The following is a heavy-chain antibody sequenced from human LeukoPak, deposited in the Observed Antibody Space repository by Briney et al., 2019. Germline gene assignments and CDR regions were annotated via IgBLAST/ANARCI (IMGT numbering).Heavy chain of an antibody. V-gene: IGHV3-53*01. CDR1: GFTVSSNY. J-gene: IGHJ6*03. Sequence: PGGSLRLSCAASGFTVSSNYISWVRQAPGKGLEWASVIYSGGGTNYADSVKGRFTISRDNSKNTLYLQMNSLRAEDTAIYYCAKNGDRGAYCSGGSCYPCYYYYIDVWGKGTTVTISS. D-gene: IGHD2-15*01. CDR3: AKNGDRGAYCSGGSCYPCYYYYIDV. CDR2: IYSGGGT.